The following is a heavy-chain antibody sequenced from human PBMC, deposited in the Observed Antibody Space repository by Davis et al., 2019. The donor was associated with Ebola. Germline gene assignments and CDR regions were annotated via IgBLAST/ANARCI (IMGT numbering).Heavy chain of an antibody. CDR1: GFSLSTTGMS. V-gene: IGHV2-70*12. Sequence: SGPTLVKPPETLTLTCTFTGFSLSTTGMSVNWLRQPPGKTLAWLGLIDWDGDKYYGTSLKTRFTISKDASKDQVILTMTSVDPVDTATYYCARRFSSGSESYLGSFDVWGQGTVVTVSS. D-gene: IGHD3-10*01. J-gene: IGHJ3*01. CDR3: ARRFSSGSESYLGSFDV. CDR2: IDWDGDK.